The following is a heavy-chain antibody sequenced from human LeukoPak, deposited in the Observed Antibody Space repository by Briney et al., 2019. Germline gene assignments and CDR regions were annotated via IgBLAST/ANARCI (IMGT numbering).Heavy chain of an antibody. CDR2: INSDGSST. D-gene: IGHD6-13*01. V-gene: IGHV3-74*01. Sequence: SGGSLRLSCAASGFTFSSYWMHWVRQAPGKGLVWVSRINSDGSSTSCADSVKGRFTISRDNSKNTLYLQMNSLRAEDTAVYYCSCSSWYFYYFDYWGQGTLVTVSS. CDR3: SCSSWYFYYFDY. J-gene: IGHJ4*02. CDR1: GFTFSSYW.